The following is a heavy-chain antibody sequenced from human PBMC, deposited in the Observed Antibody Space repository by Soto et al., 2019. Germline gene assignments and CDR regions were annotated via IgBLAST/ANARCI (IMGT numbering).Heavy chain of an antibody. CDR1: GFTFSSYG. J-gene: IGHJ4*02. D-gene: IGHD2-8*01. V-gene: IGHV3-33*01. Sequence: QVQLVESGGGVVQPGRSLRLSCAASGFTFSSYGMHWVRQAPGKGLEWVAVIWYDGSNKYYADSVKGRFTISRDNSKNTLYLQMNSLRAEDTAVYYCARDSVMYALDYWGQGTLVTVSS. CDR3: ARDSVMYALDY. CDR2: IWYDGSNK.